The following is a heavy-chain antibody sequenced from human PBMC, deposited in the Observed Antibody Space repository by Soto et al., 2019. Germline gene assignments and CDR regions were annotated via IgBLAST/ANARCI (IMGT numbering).Heavy chain of an antibody. D-gene: IGHD2-21*02. Sequence: SETLSLTCTVSGGSVSSGSYYWSWIRQPPGKGLEWIGYIYYSGSTNYNPSLKSRVTISVDTSKNQFSLKLSSVTAADTAVYYCARDRVYCGGDCYSEIYYYYGMDVWGQGTTVTVSS. J-gene: IGHJ6*02. V-gene: IGHV4-61*01. CDR2: IYYSGST. CDR1: GGSVSSGSYY. CDR3: ARDRVYCGGDCYSEIYYYYGMDV.